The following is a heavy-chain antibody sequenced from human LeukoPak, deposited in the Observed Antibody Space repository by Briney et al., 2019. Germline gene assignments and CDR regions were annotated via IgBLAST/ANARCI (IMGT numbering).Heavy chain of an antibody. J-gene: IGHJ4*02. CDR3: ARSGGNTRFND. D-gene: IGHD4-23*01. CDR1: GDSINHDY. CDR2: ISYSGST. Sequence: SETLSLTCTVSGDSINHDYWSWIRQPPGRGLEGFGNISYSGSTTYNPSLQTRVTISAHTSRNQFSLTRSSGTAGDTAVSYCARSGGNTRFNDWGQASPV. V-gene: IGHV4-59*01.